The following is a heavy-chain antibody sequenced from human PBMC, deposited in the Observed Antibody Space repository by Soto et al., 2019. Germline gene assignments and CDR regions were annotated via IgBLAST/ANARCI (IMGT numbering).Heavy chain of an antibody. J-gene: IGHJ4*02. V-gene: IGHV4-34*01. Sequence: QVQLQQWGAGLLKPSETLSLTCAVYGGSFSGYYWSWIRQPPGKGLEWIGEINHSGSTNYNPSLKSRVTISVDTSKNQFSLKLSSVTAADTAVYYCARGVPGVVVAAKYYFDYWGQGTLVTVSS. D-gene: IGHD2-15*01. CDR1: GGSFSGYY. CDR3: ARGVPGVVVAAKYYFDY. CDR2: INHSGST.